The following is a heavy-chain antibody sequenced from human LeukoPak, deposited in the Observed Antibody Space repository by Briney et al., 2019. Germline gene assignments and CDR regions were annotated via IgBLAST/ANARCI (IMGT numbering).Heavy chain of an antibody. V-gene: IGHV4-38-2*01. Sequence: SETLSLTCAVSGYSISSGNYWDWIRQPPGKGLEWIGSIYHSGSTYYSPSLESRVTISVDTSKNQFSLKLSSVTAADTAVYYCARKYCSSTSCYFDYWGQGTLVTVSS. CDR2: IYHSGST. J-gene: IGHJ4*02. CDR3: ARKYCSSTSCYFDY. CDR1: GYSISSGNY. D-gene: IGHD2-2*01.